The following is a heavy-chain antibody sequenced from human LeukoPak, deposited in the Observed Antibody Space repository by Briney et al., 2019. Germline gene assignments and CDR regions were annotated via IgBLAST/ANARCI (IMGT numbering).Heavy chain of an antibody. J-gene: IGHJ4*02. Sequence: PGASLSCNCVASGFTVSSDYMTWDRQAPGKGLEWVSVIYSGGNTYYADSVKGRFTISRDNFKNTVYLQMNSLRAEDTAVYYCAQFQSRYRCEIRWVQGTLVTVSS. CDR1: GFTVSSDY. CDR3: AQFQSRYRCEIR. CDR2: IYSGGNT. V-gene: IGHV3-66*01. D-gene: IGHD6-13*01.